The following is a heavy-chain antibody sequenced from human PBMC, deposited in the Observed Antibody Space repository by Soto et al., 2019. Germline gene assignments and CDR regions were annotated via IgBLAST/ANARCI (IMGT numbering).Heavy chain of an antibody. CDR2: INPSGGST. J-gene: IGHJ6*02. CDR1: GYTFTSYY. D-gene: IGHD6-13*01. V-gene: IGHV1-46*01. CDR3: ARAGISGSSSPHHPSRLYYYYYGMDV. Sequence: QVQLVQSGAEVKKPGASVKVSCKASGYTFTSYYMHWVRQAPGQGLEWMGIINPSGGSTSYAQKFQGRVTMTRDTSTSTVYMELSSLRSEDTVVYYCARAGISGSSSPHHPSRLYYYYYGMDVWGQGTTVTVSS.